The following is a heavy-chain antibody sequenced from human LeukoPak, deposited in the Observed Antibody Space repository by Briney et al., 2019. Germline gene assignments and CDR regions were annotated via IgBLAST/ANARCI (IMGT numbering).Heavy chain of an antibody. CDR1: GYTFSGYY. Sequence: ASVKVSCKASGYTFSGYYMYWVRQAPGQGLEWMGWINPKSGGTNYAQKFQGRVTMTRDTSISTAYMELSRLRSDDTAVYYCARDLRRQLVLIGYWGQGTLVTVSS. CDR2: INPKSGGT. V-gene: IGHV1-2*02. CDR3: ARDLRRQLVLIGY. D-gene: IGHD6-13*01. J-gene: IGHJ4*02.